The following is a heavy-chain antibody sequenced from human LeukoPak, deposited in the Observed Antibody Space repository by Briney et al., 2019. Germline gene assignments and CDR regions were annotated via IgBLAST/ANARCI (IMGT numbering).Heavy chain of an antibody. CDR1: GFTFSDRY. Sequence: SGGSLRLSCAASGFTFSDRYMDWVRQAPGKGLEWVGRSRNKAGSYTTEYAASVKGRFTISSDDSKNSVYLQMNSLKSEDTAVYYCSRAHFESSVYYPFAYWGHGTLVTVSS. V-gene: IGHV3-72*01. J-gene: IGHJ4*01. CDR3: SRAHFESSVYYPFAY. D-gene: IGHD3-22*01. CDR2: SRNKAGSYTT.